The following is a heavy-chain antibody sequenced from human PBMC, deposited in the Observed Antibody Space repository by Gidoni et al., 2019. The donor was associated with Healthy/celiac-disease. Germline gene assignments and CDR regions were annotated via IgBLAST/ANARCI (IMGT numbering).Heavy chain of an antibody. CDR1: GFTFSSYS. D-gene: IGHD3-22*01. CDR3: ARVTYYYDSSGYFLLDY. V-gene: IGHV3-21*01. CDR2: ISSSSSYI. Sequence: EVQLVESGGGLVKPGGSLRLSCAASGFTFSSYSMNWVRQAPGKGLEWVSSISSSSSYIYYADSVKGRFTISRDNAKNSLYLQMNSLRAEDTAVYYCARVTYYYDSSGYFLLDYWGQGTLVTVSS. J-gene: IGHJ4*02.